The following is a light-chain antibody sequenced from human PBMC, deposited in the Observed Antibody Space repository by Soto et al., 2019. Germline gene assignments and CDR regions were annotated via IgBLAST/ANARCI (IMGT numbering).Light chain of an antibody. CDR3: QQTATSPLT. CDR1: QSVSNNY. CDR2: DAS. Sequence: EIVLTQSPGTLSLSPGERATLSCRASQSVSNNYVAWYQQKPGQPPRLLIHDASDRATGIPDRFSGSGSGRDFTLTISRLEPEDFAVYYCQQTATSPLTFGQGTKVDIK. J-gene: IGKJ1*01. V-gene: IGKV3-20*01.